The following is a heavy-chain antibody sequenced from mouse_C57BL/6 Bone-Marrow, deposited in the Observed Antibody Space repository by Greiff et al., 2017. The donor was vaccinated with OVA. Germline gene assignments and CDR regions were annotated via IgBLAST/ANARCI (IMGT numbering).Heavy chain of an antibody. CDR3: AIYYGSSLYWYFDV. D-gene: IGHD1-1*01. CDR1: GYSFTDYN. CDR2: INPNYGTT. V-gene: IGHV1-39*01. J-gene: IGHJ1*03. Sequence: EVQLQESGPELVKPGASVKISCKASGYSFTDYNMNWVKQSNGKSLEWIGVINPNYGTTSYNQKFKGKATLTVDQSSSTAYMQLNSLTSEDSAVYDCAIYYGSSLYWYFDVWGTGTTGTVSS.